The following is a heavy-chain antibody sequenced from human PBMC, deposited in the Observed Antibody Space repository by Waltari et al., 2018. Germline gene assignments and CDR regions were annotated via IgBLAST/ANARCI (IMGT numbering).Heavy chain of an antibody. Sequence: EVQLVESGGGLVRPGGSLRLSCVASGFSFRSYNMNWVRQAPGKGQEWVSAITTSSTYMYYVDSLKGRFTISRDDAKNSLFLQMNSLRAEDTAVYYCARDLIEPAAIGNYYYGMDVWGQGTTVTVSS. D-gene: IGHD2-2*01. V-gene: IGHV3-21*01. J-gene: IGHJ6*02. CDR3: ARDLIEPAAIGNYYYGMDV. CDR2: ITTSSTYM. CDR1: GFSFRSYN.